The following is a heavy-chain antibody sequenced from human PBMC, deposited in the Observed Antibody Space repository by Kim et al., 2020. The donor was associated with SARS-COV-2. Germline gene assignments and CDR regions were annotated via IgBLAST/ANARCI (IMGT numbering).Heavy chain of an antibody. CDR2: INSDGTT. D-gene: IGHD1-20*01. J-gene: IGHJ3*02. CDR1: GFTFSSYW. V-gene: IGHV3-74*01. CDR3: TRDERITLTSPGAFNM. Sequence: GGSLRLSCAASGFTFSSYWMHWVRQAPGKGLVWVSRINSDGTTTYADSVKGRFTISRDNAKSTLYLQMNSLSAEDTAVYYCTRDERITLTSPGAFNMCG.